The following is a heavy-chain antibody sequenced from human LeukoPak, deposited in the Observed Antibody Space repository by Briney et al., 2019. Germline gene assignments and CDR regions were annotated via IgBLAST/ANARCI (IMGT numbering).Heavy chain of an antibody. CDR1: GFTFSTYR. V-gene: IGHV3-21*06. Sequence: GGSLRLSCAASGFTFSTYRMNWVRQAPGKGLEWVSSISRSSYISYADSEKGRFTISRDNAKNSLYLQMNSLRAEDTAVYHCARDRGDYGDYWYFDLRGRGTLVTVSS. D-gene: IGHD4-17*01. J-gene: IGHJ2*01. CDR2: ISRSSYI. CDR3: ARDRGDYGDYWYFDL.